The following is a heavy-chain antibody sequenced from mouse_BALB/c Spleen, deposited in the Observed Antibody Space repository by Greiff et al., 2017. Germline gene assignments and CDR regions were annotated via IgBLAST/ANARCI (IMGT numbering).Heavy chain of an antibody. CDR2: ISTYYGDA. CDR3: ARRGRAGTYAMDY. CDR1: GCTFTDYA. D-gene: IGHD4-1*01. J-gene: IGHJ4*01. Sequence: QVQLQQSGAELVRPGVSVKISCKGSGCTFTDYAMHWVKQSHAKSLEWIGVISTYYGDASYNQKFKGKATMTVDKSSSTAYMELARLTSEDSAIYYCARRGRAGTYAMDYWGQGTSVTVSS. V-gene: IGHV1S137*01.